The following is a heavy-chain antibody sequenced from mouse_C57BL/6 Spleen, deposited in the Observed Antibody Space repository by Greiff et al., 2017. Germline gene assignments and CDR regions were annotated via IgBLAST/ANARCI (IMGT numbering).Heavy chain of an antibody. J-gene: IGHJ4*01. CDR2: ISDGGSYT. Sequence: EVQGVESGGGLVKPGGSLKLSCAASGFTFSSYAMSWVRQTPEKRLEWVATISDGGSYTYYPDNVKGRFTISRDNAKNNLYLQMSHLKSEDTAMYYCARSDSDLGDYYAMDYWGQGTSVTVSS. D-gene: IGHD3-3*01. CDR3: ARSDSDLGDYYAMDY. V-gene: IGHV5-4*01. CDR1: GFTFSSYA.